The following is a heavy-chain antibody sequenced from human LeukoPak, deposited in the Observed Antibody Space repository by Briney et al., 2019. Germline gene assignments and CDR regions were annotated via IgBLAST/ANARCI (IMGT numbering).Heavy chain of an antibody. Sequence: HGGPLQISCQGPGSRFTSYWIAWVRKMHGKGLEWIGIIYPIDSDTRYSPSFQGHVTISADKSISTTYLQWSSLKASDTAMYYCARPRDGYNFDYWGQGTLVTVSS. D-gene: IGHD5-24*01. CDR1: GSRFTSYW. J-gene: IGHJ4*02. CDR2: IYPIDSDT. V-gene: IGHV5-51*01. CDR3: ARPRDGYNFDY.